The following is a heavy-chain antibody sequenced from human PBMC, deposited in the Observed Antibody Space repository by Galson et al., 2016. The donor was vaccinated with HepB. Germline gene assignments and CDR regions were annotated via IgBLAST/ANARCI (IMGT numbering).Heavy chain of an antibody. CDR2: ISGSGAHI. D-gene: IGHD1-1*01. Sequence: SLRLSCAASGFSFSDYAMTWVRQAPGKGLEWVSAISGSGAHIYYRNSVKGRFATSRDNSKNTVYLQMNSLTAEDTATYYCAKNFATGQATYDTWGQGTLVTVPS. V-gene: IGHV3-23*01. CDR1: GFSFSDYA. CDR3: AKNFATGQATYDT. J-gene: IGHJ5*02.